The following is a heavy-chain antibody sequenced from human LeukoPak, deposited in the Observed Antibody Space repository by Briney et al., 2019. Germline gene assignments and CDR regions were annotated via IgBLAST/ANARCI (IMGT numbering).Heavy chain of an antibody. CDR3: ARSDTIFGVVVDY. D-gene: IGHD3-3*01. J-gene: IGHJ4*02. CDR2: IYHSGST. Sequence: PSETLSLTCTVSGGSTSSGGYYWSWIRQPPGKGLEWIGYIYHSGSTYYNPSLKSRVTISVDRSKNQFSLKLSSVTAADTAVYYCARSDTIFGVVVDYWGQGTLVTVSS. CDR1: GGSTSSGGYY. V-gene: IGHV4-30-2*01.